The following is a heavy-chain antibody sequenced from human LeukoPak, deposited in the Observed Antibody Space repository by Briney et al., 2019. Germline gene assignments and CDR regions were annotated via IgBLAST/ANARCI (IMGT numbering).Heavy chain of an antibody. D-gene: IGHD4/OR15-4a*01. CDR1: GGSISSSNW. J-gene: IGHJ4*02. CDR2: IYHSGST. V-gene: IGHV4-4*02. Sequence: SGTLSLTCAVSGGSISSSNWWSWVRQPPGQGLEWIGEIYHSGSTNYNPSLKSRVTISVDKSKNQFSLKLSSVTAADTAVYYCARVAPYGADLYFDYWGQGTLVTVSS. CDR3: ARVAPYGADLYFDY.